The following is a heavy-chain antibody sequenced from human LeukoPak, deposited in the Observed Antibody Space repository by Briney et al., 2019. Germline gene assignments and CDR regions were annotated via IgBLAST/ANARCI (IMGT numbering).Heavy chain of an antibody. Sequence: ASVKVSCKASGFTFTGYDINWVRQASGQGLEWMGWMNPNNGNTGYAQKFQGRVTMTRDTSISTAYMELRGLRSEDTAVYYCARDQEAFDYWGQGTLVTVSS. CDR2: MNPNNGNT. J-gene: IGHJ4*02. CDR1: GFTFTGYD. V-gene: IGHV1-8*01. CDR3: ARDQEAFDY.